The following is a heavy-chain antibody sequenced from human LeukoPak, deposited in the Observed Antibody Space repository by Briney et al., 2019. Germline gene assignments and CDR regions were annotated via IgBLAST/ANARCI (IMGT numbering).Heavy chain of an antibody. Sequence: GASVKVSCKASGYTFSGYYMHWVRQAPGQGLEWMEWINPNSGGTNYAQKFQGRVTMTRDTSISTAYMELSRLRSDDTAVYYCARDSGSYWIPISDYWGQGTLVTVSS. D-gene: IGHD1-26*01. CDR3: ARDSGSYWIPISDY. CDR1: GYTFSGYY. V-gene: IGHV1-2*02. J-gene: IGHJ4*02. CDR2: INPNSGGT.